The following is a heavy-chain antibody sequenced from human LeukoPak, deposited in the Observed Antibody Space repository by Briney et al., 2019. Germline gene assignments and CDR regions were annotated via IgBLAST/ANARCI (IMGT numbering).Heavy chain of an antibody. Sequence: GESLKISCKGSGYSFTSYWIGWVRQMPGKGLEWMGIIYPGDSDTRYSPSFQGQVTISADKSISTAYLQWSSLKASDTAMYYCARFVYAYDSGGFYGRDVWGKGTRVTVS. CDR2: IYPGDSDT. J-gene: IGHJ6*04. CDR3: ARFVYAYDSGGFYGRDV. CDR1: GYSFTSYW. D-gene: IGHD3-22*01. V-gene: IGHV5-51*01.